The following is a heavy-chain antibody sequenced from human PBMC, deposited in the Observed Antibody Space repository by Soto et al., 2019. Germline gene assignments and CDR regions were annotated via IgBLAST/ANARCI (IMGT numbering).Heavy chain of an antibody. V-gene: IGHV3-23*01. CDR2: ISGSGGST. Sequence: VQLLESGGGLVQPGGSLRLSCAASGFTFSSYAMSWVRQAPGKGLEWVSAISGSGGSTYYADSVKGRFTISRDNSKNTLYLQMNSLRAEDTAVYYCAKDGLFRYFDWSPKDAFDIWGQGTMVTVSS. D-gene: IGHD3-9*01. J-gene: IGHJ3*02. CDR1: GFTFSSYA. CDR3: AKDGLFRYFDWSPKDAFDI.